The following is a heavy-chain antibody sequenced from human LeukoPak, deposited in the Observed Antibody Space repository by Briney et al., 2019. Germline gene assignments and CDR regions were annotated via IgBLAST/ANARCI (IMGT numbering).Heavy chain of an antibody. Sequence: GGSLRLSCVASGFSFSSYWMAWVRQAPGKGLEWVSSITSGGGYTYYADSVKGRFTTSRDNAKNSLSLRLDSLRAEDTAVYYCARGHYDVLTSSYKWTPDYWGQGTLVTVSS. CDR3: ARGHYDVLTSSYKWTPDY. J-gene: IGHJ4*02. CDR1: GFSFSSYW. D-gene: IGHD3-9*01. CDR2: ITSGGGYT. V-gene: IGHV3-21*06.